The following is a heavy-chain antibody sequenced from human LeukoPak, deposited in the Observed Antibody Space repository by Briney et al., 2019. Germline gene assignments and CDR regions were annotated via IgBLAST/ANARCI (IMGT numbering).Heavy chain of an antibody. J-gene: IGHJ4*02. CDR3: ARTYYDFWSGYWYYFDY. D-gene: IGHD3-3*01. CDR1: GYTFTGYY. V-gene: IGHV1-2*02. Sequence: ASVKVSCKASGYTFTGYYTHWVRQAPGQGLEWMGWINPNSGGTNYAQKFQGRVTMTRDTSISTAYMELSRLRSDDTAVYYCARTYYDFWSGYWYYFDYWGQGTLVTVSS. CDR2: INPNSGGT.